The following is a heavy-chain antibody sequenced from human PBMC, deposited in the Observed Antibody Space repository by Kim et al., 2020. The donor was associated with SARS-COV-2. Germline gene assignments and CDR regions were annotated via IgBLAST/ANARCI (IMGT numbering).Heavy chain of an antibody. CDR2: INTNTGNP. V-gene: IGHV7-4-1*02. D-gene: IGHD1-26*01. CDR1: GYTFTSYA. Sequence: ASVKVSCKASGYTFTSYAMNWVRQAPGQGLEWMGWINTNTGNPTYAQGFTGRFVFSLDTSVSTAYLQISSLKAEDTAVYYCARGSPIARLGSELIYYYYGMDVWGQGTPVTVSS. CDR3: ARGSPIARLGSELIYYYYGMDV. J-gene: IGHJ6*02.